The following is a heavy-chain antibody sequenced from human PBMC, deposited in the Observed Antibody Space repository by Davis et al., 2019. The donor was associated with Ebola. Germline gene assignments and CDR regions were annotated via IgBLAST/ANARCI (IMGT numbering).Heavy chain of an antibody. V-gene: IGHV1-46*01. CDR2: INPSGGST. CDR3: GGGCSSTSCYTWRYYYYGMDV. CDR1: GYTFTSYY. D-gene: IGHD2-2*02. J-gene: IGHJ6*02. Sequence: ASVKVSCKASGYTFTSYYMHWVRQAPGQGLEWMGIINPSGGSTSYAQKFQGRVTMTRDTSTSTVYMELSSLRSEDTAVYYCGGGCSSTSCYTWRYYYYGMDVWGQGTTVTVSS.